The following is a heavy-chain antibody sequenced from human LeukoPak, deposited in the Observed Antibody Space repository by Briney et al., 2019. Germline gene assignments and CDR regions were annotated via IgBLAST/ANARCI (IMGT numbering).Heavy chain of an antibody. D-gene: IGHD6-13*01. CDR2: INHSGST. CDR3: ARDGRYSSSWSLDY. Sequence: SETLSLTCAVYGGSFSGYYWSWIRQPPGKGLEWIGEINHSGSTNYNPSLKSRVTISVDTSKNQFSLKLSSVTAADTAVYYCARDGRYSSSWSLDYWGQGTLVTVSS. V-gene: IGHV4-34*01. CDR1: GGSFSGYY. J-gene: IGHJ4*02.